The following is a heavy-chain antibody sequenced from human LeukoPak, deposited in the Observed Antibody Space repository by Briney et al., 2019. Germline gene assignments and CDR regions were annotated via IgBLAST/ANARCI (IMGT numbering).Heavy chain of an antibody. D-gene: IGHD2-15*01. J-gene: IGHJ6*03. Sequence: GGSLRLSCAASGFTFNNYAMSWVRQAPGKGLECVSTISGSGGSTYYADSVKGRFTISRDNSKNTLYLQMNSLRAEDTAAYYCAKGGSQFYYYYYMDVWGKGTTVTVSS. V-gene: IGHV3-23*01. CDR2: ISGSGGST. CDR1: GFTFNNYA. CDR3: AKGGSQFYYYYYMDV.